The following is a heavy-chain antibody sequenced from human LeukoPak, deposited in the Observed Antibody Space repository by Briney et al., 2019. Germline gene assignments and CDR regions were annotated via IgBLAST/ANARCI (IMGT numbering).Heavy chain of an antibody. V-gene: IGHV3-74*03. CDR3: ARDWYHAIDY. Sequence: GGSLRLSCAASGFTFSTFAMIWVRQPPGQGLVWVARITSDGTSTSYAESVKGRFTISRDNAKNTLYLQMNSLRAEDTAVYYCARDWYHAIDYWGQGTLVTVSS. CDR1: GFTFSTFA. J-gene: IGHJ4*02. CDR2: ITSDGTST. D-gene: IGHD2-2*01.